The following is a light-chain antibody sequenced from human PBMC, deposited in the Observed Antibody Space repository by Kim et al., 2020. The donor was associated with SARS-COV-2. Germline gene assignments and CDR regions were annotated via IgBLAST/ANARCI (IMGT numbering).Light chain of an antibody. CDR2: QDS. J-gene: IGLJ1*01. Sequence: SYELTQPPSVSVSPGQTASITCSGDKLWDKYACWYQQKPGQSPVLVIYQDSKRPSGIPERFAGSNSGNTATLTISGTQAMDEADYYCQAWDNSTAVFGTGTKVTVL. CDR3: QAWDNSTAV. V-gene: IGLV3-1*01. CDR1: KLWDKY.